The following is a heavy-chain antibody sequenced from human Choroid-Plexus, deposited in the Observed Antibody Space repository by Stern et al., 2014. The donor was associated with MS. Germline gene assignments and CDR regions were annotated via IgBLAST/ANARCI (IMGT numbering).Heavy chain of an antibody. V-gene: IGHV3-30*18. CDR1: GFTFGSCA. CDR2: VSYDGSNK. Sequence: VQLVASGGGVVQPGRPLRLSCVVSGFTFGSCAMHWVRQAPGKGLEWGAGVSYDGSNKYYADSVKGRFTISRDNSQNTLYMQMSSLRPEDTAVYYCAKDRQYLTYFFDHWGQGSLVTVSS. D-gene: IGHD2/OR15-2a*01. J-gene: IGHJ5*02. CDR3: AKDRQYLTYFFDH.